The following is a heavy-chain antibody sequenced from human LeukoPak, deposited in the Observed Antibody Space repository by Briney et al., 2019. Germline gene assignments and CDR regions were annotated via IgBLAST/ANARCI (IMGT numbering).Heavy chain of an antibody. J-gene: IGHJ4*02. Sequence: GGSLRLSCAASGFTFSSYAMSWVRQAPGKGLEWVSAISGSGGSTYYADSVKGRFTISRDNSKNTLYLQMNSLRAEDTAVYYCAKDSSYHHGYYFAFDYWGQGTLVTVSS. CDR1: GFTFSSYA. D-gene: IGHD2/OR15-2a*01. V-gene: IGHV3-23*01. CDR2: ISGSGGST. CDR3: AKDSSYHHGYYFAFDY.